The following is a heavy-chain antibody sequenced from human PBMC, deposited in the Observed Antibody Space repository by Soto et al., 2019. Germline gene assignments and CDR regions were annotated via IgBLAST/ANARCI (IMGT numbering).Heavy chain of an antibody. CDR3: ARGKAVVVVAAIGLSWFDP. CDR1: GDSISSYY. D-gene: IGHD2-15*01. V-gene: IGHV4-59*01. CDR2: IYYSGGT. J-gene: IGHJ5*02. Sequence: PSETLSLTCTVSGDSISSYYWNWIRQPPGKGLEWIGYIYYSGGTSYNPSLKSRVTISVDRSKNQFSLRLSSVTAADTAVYYCARGKAVVVVAAIGLSWFDPWGQGTLVTVS.